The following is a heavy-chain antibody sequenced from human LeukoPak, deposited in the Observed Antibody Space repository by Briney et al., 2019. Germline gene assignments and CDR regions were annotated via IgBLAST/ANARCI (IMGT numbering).Heavy chain of an antibody. CDR1: GYTFTIYG. D-gene: IGHD2-8*01. CDR2: ISAQHGQT. Sequence: ASVKVSCTASGYTFTIYGISWVRQAPGQGLEWMGWISAQHGQTEYAPNSQDRVTMTTDTYTNTAYMELRSLRSDDTAVYYCAGSLGYCTSNVCYLKYWGQGTLVTVSS. J-gene: IGHJ4*02. V-gene: IGHV1-18*01. CDR3: AGSLGYCTSNVCYLKY.